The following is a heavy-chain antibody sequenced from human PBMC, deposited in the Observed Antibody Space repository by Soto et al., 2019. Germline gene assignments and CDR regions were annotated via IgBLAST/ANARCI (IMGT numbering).Heavy chain of an antibody. J-gene: IGHJ6*02. CDR3: AKDIVVVPAANYYYYGMDV. Sequence: RASVKVSCKASGDTFSSFTINWVRQAPGLGLEWMGGIIPLFGTSKYAQKFHGRVRITADKSTSTSYMELSSLRSEDTAVYYCAKDIVVVPAANYYYYGMDVWGQGATVTVSS. V-gene: IGHV1-69*06. D-gene: IGHD2-2*01. CDR1: GDTFSSFT. CDR2: IIPLFGTS.